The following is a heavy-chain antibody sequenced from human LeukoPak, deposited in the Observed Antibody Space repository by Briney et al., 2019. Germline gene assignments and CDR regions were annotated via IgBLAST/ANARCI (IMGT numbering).Heavy chain of an antibody. D-gene: IGHD3-22*01. CDR1: GYSISSGYY. V-gene: IGHV4-38-2*02. CDR3: ARVTGYMIEDYFDY. CDR2: IYHSGST. Sequence: SGTLSLTCTVSGYSISSGYYWGWIRQPPGKGLEWIGSIYHSGSTYYNPSLKSRVTISVDTSKNQFSLKLRSVTAADTAVYYCARVTGYMIEDYFDYWGQGTLVTVSS. J-gene: IGHJ4*02.